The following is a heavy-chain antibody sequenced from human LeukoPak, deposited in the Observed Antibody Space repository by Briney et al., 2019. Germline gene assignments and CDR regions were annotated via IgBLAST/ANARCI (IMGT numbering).Heavy chain of an antibody. D-gene: IGHD3-10*01. Sequence: SGGSLRLSCAASGFTFSSYWMTWVRQAPGKGLEWVATITQDGSQKYYVDSVQGRFTISRDNAEKSLFLQVSSLRADDTAVYYCATEDWFRFDSWGQGTLLTVSS. CDR1: GFTFSSYW. CDR2: ITQDGSQK. J-gene: IGHJ4*02. V-gene: IGHV3-7*05. CDR3: ATEDWFRFDS.